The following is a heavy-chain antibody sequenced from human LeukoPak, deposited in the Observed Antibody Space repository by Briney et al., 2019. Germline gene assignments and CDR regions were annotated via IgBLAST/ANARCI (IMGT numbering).Heavy chain of an antibody. J-gene: IGHJ4*02. Sequence: GGSLRLSCEASGFTFSAYAMTWVRQAPGKGLEWVSSIGSDNKPHYSESVKGRFTISRDNSKNTLYLQMNSLRAEDTAEYYCARDDAVGGGYLDYWGQGTPVTVSS. D-gene: IGHD2-2*01. CDR2: IGSDNKP. V-gene: IGHV3-23*05. CDR1: GFTFSAYA. CDR3: ARDDAVGGGYLDY.